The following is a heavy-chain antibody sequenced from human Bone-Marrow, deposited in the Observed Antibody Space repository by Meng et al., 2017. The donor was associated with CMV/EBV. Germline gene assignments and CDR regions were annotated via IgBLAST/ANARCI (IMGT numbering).Heavy chain of an antibody. V-gene: IGHV3-9*01. Sequence: SLKISCAASGFTFDDYAMHWVRQAPGKGLEWVSGISWNSGSIGYADSVKGRFTISRDNAKNSLYLQMNSLRAEDTAVYYCASGYKADRWGQGTLVTVSS. J-gene: IGHJ4*02. CDR2: ISWNSGSI. CDR1: GFTFDDYA. D-gene: IGHD5-12*01. CDR3: ASGYKADR.